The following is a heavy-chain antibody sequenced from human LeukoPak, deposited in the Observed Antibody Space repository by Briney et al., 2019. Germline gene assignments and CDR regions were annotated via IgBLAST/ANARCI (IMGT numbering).Heavy chain of an antibody. V-gene: IGHV3-30*14. CDR3: ARERVVVGRGYYGMDV. J-gene: IGHJ6*02. D-gene: IGHD2-2*01. Sequence: PGGSLRLSCAASGFTFSSYAMHWVRQAPGKGLEWVAVISYDGSNKYYADSVKGRFTISRDNSMNTLYLQMNSLRVDDTAVYYCARERVVVGRGYYGMDVWGQGTTVTVSS. CDR2: ISYDGSNK. CDR1: GFTFSSYA.